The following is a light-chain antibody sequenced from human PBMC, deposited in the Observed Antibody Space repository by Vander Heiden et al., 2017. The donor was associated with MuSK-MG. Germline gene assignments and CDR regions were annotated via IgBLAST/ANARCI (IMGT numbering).Light chain of an antibody. CDR2: GNS. J-gene: IGLJ3*02. V-gene: IGLV1-40*01. CDR1: SSNIGAGYD. CDR3: QYYDSSLSGVV. Sequence: QSVLTQPPSVSGAPGQRVTISCTGSSSNIGAGYDVHWYQQLPGTAPKRLIVGNSNRPSGVPDRFSGYKSGTSASLEITGLQAEDEADDYCQYYDSSLSGVVFGGGTKMTVL.